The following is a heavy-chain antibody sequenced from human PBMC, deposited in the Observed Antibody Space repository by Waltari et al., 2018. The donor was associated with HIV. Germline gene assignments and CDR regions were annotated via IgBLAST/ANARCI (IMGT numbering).Heavy chain of an antibody. CDR1: GYTFTAYY. J-gene: IGHJ4*02. Sequence: QVQLVQSGAELKKPGASVEFSCRASGYTFTAYYIPGVGQAPGQGPEWMGRINPSSGNTNYALNFQGRVTMTRDTSTTTAFIELSGLRFNDTALYYCARGESVSVINIPPGYRFDYWGQGTLVTVSS. V-gene: IGHV1-2*06. D-gene: IGHD3-3*01. CDR2: INPSSGNT. CDR3: ARGESVSVINIPPGYRFDY.